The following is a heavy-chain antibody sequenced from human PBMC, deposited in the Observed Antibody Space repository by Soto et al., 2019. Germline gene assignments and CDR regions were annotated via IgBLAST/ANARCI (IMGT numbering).Heavy chain of an antibody. CDR3: ARERWGPGVLDY. D-gene: IGHD3-16*01. Sequence: QVQLVQSGAEEKKPGASVKVSCKASGYTFTSYAMHWVRQAPGQRLEWMGWINAGNGNTKYSQKFQGRVTVTRDTSASTAYMELSSLRSEDTAVYYCARERWGPGVLDYWGQGTLVTVSS. CDR1: GYTFTSYA. CDR2: INAGNGNT. V-gene: IGHV1-3*05. J-gene: IGHJ4*02.